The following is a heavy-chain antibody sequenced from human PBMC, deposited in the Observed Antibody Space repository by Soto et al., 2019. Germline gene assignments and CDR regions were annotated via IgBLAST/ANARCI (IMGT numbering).Heavy chain of an antibody. CDR3: ASRYCISTSCYVGYYGMDV. CDR1: GGSISSSNW. CDR2: IYHSGST. J-gene: IGHJ6*02. Sequence: VQLQESGPGLVKPSGTLSLTCAVSGGSISSSNWWSWVHQPPGKGLEWIGEIYHSGSTNYNPSLKSRVTISVDKSKNQFSLKLSSVTAADTAVYYCASRYCISTSCYVGYYGMDVWGQGTTVTVSS. D-gene: IGHD2-2*01. V-gene: IGHV4-4*02.